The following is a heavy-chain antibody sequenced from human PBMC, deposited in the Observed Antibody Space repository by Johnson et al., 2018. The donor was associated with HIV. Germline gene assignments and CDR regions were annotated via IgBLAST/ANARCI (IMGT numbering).Heavy chain of an antibody. CDR2: INWNGGNT. CDR3: AKDQVEWVSSGYPVTAFDI. CDR1: GFTFDDYG. Sequence: EMQLVESGGGLVRPGGSLRLACAATGFTFDDYGMSWVRQGPGKGLEWVSGINWNGGNTDFADAVKGRFTISRDNSKNTLYLQMNSLRAEDTAVYYCAKDQVEWVSSGYPVTAFDIWGQGTMVTVSS. J-gene: IGHJ3*02. D-gene: IGHD3-22*01. V-gene: IGHV3-20*04.